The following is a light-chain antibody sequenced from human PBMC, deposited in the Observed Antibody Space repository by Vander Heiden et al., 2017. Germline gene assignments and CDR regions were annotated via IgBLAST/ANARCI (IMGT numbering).Light chain of an antibody. V-gene: IGKV1D-8*02. CDR2: AAS. CDR1: QGISSW. CDR3: QQYYSFPRT. J-gene: IGKJ1*01. Sequence: IRNTPSSFLLSATTGDRVTISCRISQGISSWLAWYQQKPGKAPELLIYAASTLESGVPSRFSGSGSGTDFTLTISCLQSEDFATYYCQQYYSFPRTFGQGTKVEIK.